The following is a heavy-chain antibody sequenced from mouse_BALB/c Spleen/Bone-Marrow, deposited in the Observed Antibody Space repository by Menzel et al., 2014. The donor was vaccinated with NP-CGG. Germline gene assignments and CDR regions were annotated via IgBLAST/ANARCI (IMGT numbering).Heavy chain of an antibody. CDR3: ARTTPYAMDY. Sequence: DVQLVESGGGLVKPGGSPKLSCAASGFAFSSYDMSWVRQTPEKRLEWVAYISSSGGSTYYPDTVKGRFTISRDNAENTLYLQMSSLKSEDTAMYYCARTTPYAMDYWGQGTSVTVSS. V-gene: IGHV5-12-1*01. CDR2: ISSSGGST. D-gene: IGHD5-5*01. J-gene: IGHJ4*01. CDR1: GFAFSSYD.